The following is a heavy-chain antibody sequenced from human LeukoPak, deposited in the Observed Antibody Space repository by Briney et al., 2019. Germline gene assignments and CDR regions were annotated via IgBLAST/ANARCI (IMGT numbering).Heavy chain of an antibody. V-gene: IGHV4-39*07. CDR2: INHSGST. D-gene: IGHD3-10*01. CDR1: GGSISSSSYY. Sequence: SETLSLTCTVSGGSISSSSYYWSWIRQPPGKGLEWIGEINHSGSTNYNPSLKSRVTISVDTSKNQFSLKLSSVTAADTAVYYCAALWSPFDYWGQGTLVTVSS. CDR3: AALWSPFDY. J-gene: IGHJ4*02.